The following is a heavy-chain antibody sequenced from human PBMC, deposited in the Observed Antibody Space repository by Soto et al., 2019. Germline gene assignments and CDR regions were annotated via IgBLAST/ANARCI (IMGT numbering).Heavy chain of an antibody. J-gene: IGHJ3*01. V-gene: IGHV3-7*01. D-gene: IGHD4-17*01. CDR2: IKQDGSEK. CDR1: GFTFSSYW. Sequence: GGSLRLSCAASGFTFSSYWMSWVRQAPGKGLEWVANIKQDGSEKYYVDSVKGRFTISRDNAKNSLYLQMNSLRAEDTAVYYCARDVIYTVTKCKRLHSFWGQGTMDT. CDR3: ARDVIYTVTKCKRLHSF.